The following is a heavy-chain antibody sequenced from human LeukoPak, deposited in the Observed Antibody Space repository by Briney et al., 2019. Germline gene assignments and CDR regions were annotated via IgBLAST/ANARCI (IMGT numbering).Heavy chain of an antibody. CDR1: GFTFSSYA. CDR2: ISGSGGST. Sequence: GGSLRLSCAASGFTFSSYAMSWVRQAPGKGLEWVSGISGSGGSTYYADSVKGRFTISRDNSKNTLYLQMNSLRAEDTAVYYCAKDRYSSSPYYGIDVWGQGTTVTVSS. CDR3: AKDRYSSSPYYGIDV. V-gene: IGHV3-23*01. D-gene: IGHD6-13*01. J-gene: IGHJ6*02.